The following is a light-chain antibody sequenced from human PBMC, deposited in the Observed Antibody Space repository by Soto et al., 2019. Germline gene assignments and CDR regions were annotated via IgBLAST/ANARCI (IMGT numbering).Light chain of an antibody. CDR1: QSINSY. J-gene: IGKJ4*01. CDR2: AAS. Sequence: DIQMTQSPSSLSASVGDRVTITCPASQSINSYLNWYQQKPGKAPKLLIYAASSLQSGVPSRFSGSGSGTDFTLTISRLQPEDVATYYCQQSYSTPLTFGGGTKVEIK. CDR3: QQSYSTPLT. V-gene: IGKV1-39*01.